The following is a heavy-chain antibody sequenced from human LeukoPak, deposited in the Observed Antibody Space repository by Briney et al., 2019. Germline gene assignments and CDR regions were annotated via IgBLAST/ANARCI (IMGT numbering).Heavy chain of an antibody. CDR3: ARGYYYDTSGYGSIFDY. CDR2: ISRSGNTI. J-gene: IGHJ4*02. CDR1: GFTFSDYY. Sequence: NPGGSLRLSCAASGFTFSDYYMTWIRQAPGKGLEWVSYISRSGNTIYYADSLKGRFTISRDNAKTSLYLQMNSLRAEDTAVYYCARGYYYDTSGYGSIFDYWGQGTLVTVSS. D-gene: IGHD3-22*01. V-gene: IGHV3-11*01.